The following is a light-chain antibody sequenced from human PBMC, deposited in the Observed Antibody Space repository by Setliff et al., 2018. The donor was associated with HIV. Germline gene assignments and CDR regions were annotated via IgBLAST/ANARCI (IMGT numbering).Light chain of an antibody. Sequence: QSALAQPPSVSGAPGQRVTISCTGNSSNIGAGYDVHWYQHLPGTAPKLLIYCNIVRPSGVPERFSGSVSGTSASLVITRLQADDEADYYCQSYDTNVYVFGTGSKVTVL. CDR3: QSYDTNVYV. V-gene: IGLV1-40*01. J-gene: IGLJ1*01. CDR1: SSNIGAGYD. CDR2: CNI.